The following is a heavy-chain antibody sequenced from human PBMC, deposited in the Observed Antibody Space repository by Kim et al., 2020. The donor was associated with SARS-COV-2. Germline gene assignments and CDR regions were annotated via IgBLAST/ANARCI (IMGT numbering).Heavy chain of an antibody. CDR2: IYYSGST. CDR3: ARIATTTTIFGVVANWFDP. Sequence: SETLSLTCTVSGGSISSGGYYWSWIRQHPGKGLEWIGYIYYSGSTYYNPSLKSRVTISVDTSKNQFSLKLSSVTAADTAVYYCARIATTTTIFGVVANWFDPWGQGTLVTVSS. CDR1: GGSISSGGYY. D-gene: IGHD3-3*01. V-gene: IGHV4-31*03. J-gene: IGHJ5*02.